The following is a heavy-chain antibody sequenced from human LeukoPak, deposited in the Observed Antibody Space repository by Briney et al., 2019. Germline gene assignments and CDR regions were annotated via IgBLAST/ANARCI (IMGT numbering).Heavy chain of an antibody. V-gene: IGHV4-39*01. CDR1: GGSISSTSYY. D-gene: IGHD3-10*01. Sequence: KPSETLPLTCAVSGGSISSTSYYWGWIRQPPGKGLEWIGYIHYTGSTYYNPSLKSRVTISVDTSKNQFSLKLSSVTTADTALYYCAKHYMGSSYNHGLDCWGQGTLVTVSS. CDR3: AKHYMGSSYNHGLDC. J-gene: IGHJ4*02. CDR2: IHYTGST.